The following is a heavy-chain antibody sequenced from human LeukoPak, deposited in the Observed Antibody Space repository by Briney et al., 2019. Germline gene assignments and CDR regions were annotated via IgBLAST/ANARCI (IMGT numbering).Heavy chain of an antibody. CDR2: IYYSGST. D-gene: IGHD3-22*01. J-gene: IGHJ4*02. V-gene: IGHV4-59*01. CDR3: SXXSIPTYYYXSIVD. Sequence: PSETLSLTCTVSGGSISSYYWSWIRQPPGKGLEWIGDIYYSGSTNYNPSLKSRVNISVDTSKNQLYLKLSSVTAADTAVDFRSXXSIPTYYYXSIVDWGQGTLVTVSS. CDR1: GGSISSYY.